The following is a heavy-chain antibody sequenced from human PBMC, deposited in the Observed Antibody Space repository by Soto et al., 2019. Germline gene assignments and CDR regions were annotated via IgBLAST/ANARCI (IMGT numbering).Heavy chain of an antibody. J-gene: IGHJ6*02. V-gene: IGHV4-4*02. CDR3: ARFGGGMDV. D-gene: IGHD3-10*01. CDR1: GGSISGINW. CDR2: IYHSGSN. Sequence: QVQLQESGPGLVKPSGTLSLTCVVSGGSISGINWWYWVRQPPGKGLEWIGKIYHSGSNHYNPSLTSRVTISVDKSKNQISLKLSSVTAAATAVYYCARFGGGMDVWGQGTTVTVSS.